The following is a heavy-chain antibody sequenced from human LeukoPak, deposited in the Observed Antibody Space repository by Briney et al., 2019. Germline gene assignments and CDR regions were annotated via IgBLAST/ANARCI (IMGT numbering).Heavy chain of an antibody. J-gene: IGHJ4*02. CDR2: INHSGST. CDR3: AGRGGANFAY. D-gene: IGHD3-10*01. Sequence: PSETLSLTCAVYGGSFSGYYWIWIPHPPGKGLEWIGEINHSGSTNYNPSLKSRVTISVDTSKNQFSLKLRSVTAADTTVYYCAGRGGANFAYWGQGTLVTVSS. CDR1: GGSFSGYY. V-gene: IGHV4-34*01.